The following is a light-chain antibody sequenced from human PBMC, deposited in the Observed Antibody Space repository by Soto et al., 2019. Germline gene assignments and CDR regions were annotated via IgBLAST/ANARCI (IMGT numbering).Light chain of an antibody. J-gene: IGKJ1*01. CDR3: QQSYSPVWT. V-gene: IGKV1-39*01. Sequence: DIQMTQSPSSLSASVGDRVTITCRASQSISSYLNWYQQKPGKAPRVLIFAASSLQSGVPARFSGSGSGTDFTLTISSLQPEEFATYYCQQSYSPVWTFGQGSKVEIK. CDR2: AAS. CDR1: QSISSY.